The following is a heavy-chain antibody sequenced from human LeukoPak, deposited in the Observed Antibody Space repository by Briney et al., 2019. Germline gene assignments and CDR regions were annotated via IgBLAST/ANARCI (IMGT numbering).Heavy chain of an antibody. CDR1: GFTFSSYA. CDR3: AKRRDYVGGDYFDY. V-gene: IGHV3-23*01. J-gene: IGHJ4*02. CDR2: ISGGGGST. D-gene: IGHD4-17*01. Sequence: PGGSLRLSCAASGFTFSSYAVTWVLQAPGKGLDWVSGISGGGGSTYYADSVKGRFTISRDNSKNTLYLLMNSLRAEDTAVYYCAKRRDYVGGDYFDYWGQGTLVTVSS.